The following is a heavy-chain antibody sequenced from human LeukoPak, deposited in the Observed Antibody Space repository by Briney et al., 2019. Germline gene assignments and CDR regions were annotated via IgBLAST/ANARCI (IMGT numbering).Heavy chain of an antibody. CDR1: GFTFSDYY. CDR3: AKDVYGDYGGLDY. J-gene: IGHJ4*02. V-gene: IGHV3-11*01. Sequence: GGSLRLSCAASGFTFSDYYMSWIRQAPGKGLEWISFISGSGTTIYYADSVKGRFSISRDNSKNTLYLQMNSLRAEDTAVYYCAKDVYGDYGGLDYWGQGTLVTVSS. CDR2: ISGSGTTI. D-gene: IGHD4-17*01.